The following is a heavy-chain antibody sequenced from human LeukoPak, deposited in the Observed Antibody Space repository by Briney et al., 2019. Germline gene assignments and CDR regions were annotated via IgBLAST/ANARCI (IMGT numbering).Heavy chain of an antibody. V-gene: IGHV4-61*09. CDR1: GGSISSGSYS. D-gene: IGHD6-13*01. J-gene: IGHJ3*02. CDR3: ARDPRAAAGTPHDAFDI. Sequence: SETLSLTCSVSGGSISSGSYSWSWIRQPAGKGLQWLGHIYTRGSTNYNPSLKSRVTISVDTSKNQFSLKLNSVTAADTAVYYCARDPRAAAGTPHDAFDIWGQGTMVTVSS. CDR2: IYTRGST.